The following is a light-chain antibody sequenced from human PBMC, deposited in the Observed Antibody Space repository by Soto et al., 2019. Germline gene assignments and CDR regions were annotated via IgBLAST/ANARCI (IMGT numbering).Light chain of an antibody. Sequence: QFALTQPASVSGSPGQSITISCTGSSSDVGGYKYVSWYQQHPGKAPKLMIFEVSNRPSGVSNRFSGSKSGNTASLTISGLQAEDEGDYYCCSYTGGTTLVCGGGTKVTVL. V-gene: IGLV2-14*01. CDR2: EVS. CDR3: CSYTGGTTLV. J-gene: IGLJ2*01. CDR1: SSDVGGYKY.